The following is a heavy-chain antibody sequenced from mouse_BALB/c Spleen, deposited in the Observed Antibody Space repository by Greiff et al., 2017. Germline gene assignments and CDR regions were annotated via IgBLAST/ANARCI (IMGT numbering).Heavy chain of an antibody. J-gene: IGHJ2*01. V-gene: IGHV5-6-2*01. CDR3: ARRGYGSSWDY. CDR2: INSNGGST. CDR1: GFTFSSYY. D-gene: IGHD1-1*01. Sequence: EVHLVESGGGLVKLGGSLKLSCAASGFTFSSYYMSWVRQTPEKRLELVAAINSNGGSTYYPDTVKGRFTISRDNAKNTLYLQMSSLKSEDTALYYCARRGYGSSWDYWGQGTTLTVSS.